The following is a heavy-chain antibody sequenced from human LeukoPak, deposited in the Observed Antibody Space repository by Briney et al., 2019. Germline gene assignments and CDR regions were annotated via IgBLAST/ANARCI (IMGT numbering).Heavy chain of an antibody. CDR3: AKDRGYSYGYRLRGDAFDI. J-gene: IGHJ3*02. CDR1: GFTFSSYA. D-gene: IGHD5-18*01. CDR2: ISGSGGST. Sequence: PGGSLRLSCAAFGFTFSSYAMSWVRQAPGKGLEWVSAISGSGGSTYYADSVKGRFTISRDNSKNTLYLQMNSLRAEDTAVYYCAKDRGYSYGYRLRGDAFDIWGQGTMVTVSS. V-gene: IGHV3-23*01.